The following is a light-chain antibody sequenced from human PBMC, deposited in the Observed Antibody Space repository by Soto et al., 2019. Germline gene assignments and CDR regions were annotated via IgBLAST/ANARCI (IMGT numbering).Light chain of an antibody. Sequence: EIVLTQSPGTLSLSPGESATLSCRASQSVSNTQVAWYQQKPGQAPRLLIYGASSRATGILDMFSGVGSETDFTLTISRLAPEDFAVYYCQQYDTSPHTFGQGTKLEIK. J-gene: IGKJ2*01. CDR1: QSVSNTQ. V-gene: IGKV3-20*01. CDR2: GAS. CDR3: QQYDTSPHT.